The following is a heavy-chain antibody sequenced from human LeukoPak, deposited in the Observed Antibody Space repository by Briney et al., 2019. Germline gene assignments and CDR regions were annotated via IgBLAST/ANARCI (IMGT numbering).Heavy chain of an antibody. CDR3: ARGAYCGGDCYGHDAFDI. D-gene: IGHD2-21*02. J-gene: IGHJ3*02. CDR1: GFTFSSYS. CDR2: ISSSSSYI. V-gene: IGHV3-21*01. Sequence: SGGSLRLPCAASGFTFSSYSMNWVRRAPGKGLEWVSSISSSSSYIYYADSVKGRFTISRDNAKNSLYLQMNSLRAEDTAVYYCARGAYCGGDCYGHDAFDIWGQGTMVTVSS.